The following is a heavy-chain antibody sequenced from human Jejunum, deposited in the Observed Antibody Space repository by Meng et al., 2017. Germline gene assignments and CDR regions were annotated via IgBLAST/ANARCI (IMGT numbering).Heavy chain of an antibody. D-gene: IGHD2-15*01. Sequence: GESPKTPCAASGFSFSTHCMNWVRQAPGKGLEWVSSISYSSTYIYYADSVKGRFTISRDDAKNSLYLQMDSLRAEDTAIYYCTRALGIGRYYFDNWGQGALVTVSS. CDR1: GFSFSTHC. J-gene: IGHJ4*02. CDR2: ISYSSTYI. CDR3: TRALGIGRYYFDN. V-gene: IGHV3-21*01.